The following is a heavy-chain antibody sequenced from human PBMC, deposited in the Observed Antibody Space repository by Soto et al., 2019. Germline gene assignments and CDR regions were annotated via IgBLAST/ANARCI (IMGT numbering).Heavy chain of an antibody. J-gene: IGHJ3*02. CDR1: GYPVTAYY. CDR3: AGGGGVGVAGSAAFDM. D-gene: IGHD3-3*01. CDR2: INPATGAA. Sequence: QLHLVQSGAVVKKPGASVTVSCSASGYPVTAYYMHWVRQAPGRGLEWMGGINPATGAAKYTQEVQGGVPIARDTATRTVFMELSGPESGATAVFFWAGGGGVGVAGSAAFDMWGQGTLVTVSS. V-gene: IGHV1-2*02.